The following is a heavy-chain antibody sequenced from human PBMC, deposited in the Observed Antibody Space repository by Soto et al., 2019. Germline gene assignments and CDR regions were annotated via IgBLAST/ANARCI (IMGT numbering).Heavy chain of an antibody. CDR3: TTSGGGSGWSF. CDR2: IRGKGDGGAT. V-gene: IGHV3-15*07. Sequence: EVQLVESGGGLVKPGGSLRLSCAASGLTFSNAEMTWVRRAPGKGLEWVGRIRGKGDGGATDYAAPVKYRFIILRDDSENMVYLQMNSLKTEDTAVYYCTTSGGGSGWSFWGQGTLVTVSS. D-gene: IGHD6-19*01. J-gene: IGHJ4*02. CDR1: GLTFSNAE.